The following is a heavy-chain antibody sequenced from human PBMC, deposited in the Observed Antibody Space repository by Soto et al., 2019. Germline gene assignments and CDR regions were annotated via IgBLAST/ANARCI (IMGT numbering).Heavy chain of an antibody. CDR1: GGSVSSGSYY. CDR3: ARGNHIVVVPAAKLFDP. Sequence: SETLSLTCTVSGGSVSSGSYYWSWIQQPPGKGLEWIGYIYYSGSTNYNPSLKSRVTISVDTSKNQFSLKLSSVTAADTAVYYCARGNHIVVVPAAKLFDPWGQGTLVTVSS. D-gene: IGHD2-2*01. J-gene: IGHJ5*02. CDR2: IYYSGST. V-gene: IGHV4-61*01.